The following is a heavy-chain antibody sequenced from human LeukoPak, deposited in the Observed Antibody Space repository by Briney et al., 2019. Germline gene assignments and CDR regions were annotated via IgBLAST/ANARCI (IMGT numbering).Heavy chain of an antibody. CDR2: INHSGST. CDR3: ARDWNYLDY. D-gene: IGHD1-1*01. Sequence: SETLSLTCAVYGGSFSGYYWSWIRQPPGKGLEWIGEINHSGSTNYNPSLKSRVTISVDTSKNQFSLKLSSVTAADTAVYYCARDWNYLDYWGQGTLVTVSS. J-gene: IGHJ4*02. V-gene: IGHV4-34*01. CDR1: GGSFSGYY.